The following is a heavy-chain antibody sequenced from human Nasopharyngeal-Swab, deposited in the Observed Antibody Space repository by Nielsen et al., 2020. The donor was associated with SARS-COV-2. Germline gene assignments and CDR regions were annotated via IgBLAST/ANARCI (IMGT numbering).Heavy chain of an antibody. V-gene: IGHV4-34*01. CDR3: ARDAKFYYYYYGMDV. Sequence: WIRQPPGKGLEWIGEINHSGSTSYNPSLKSRVTISVDTSKNQFSLKLSSVTAADTAVYYCARDAKFYYYYYGMDVWGQGTTVTVSS. CDR2: INHSGST. J-gene: IGHJ6*02. D-gene: IGHD4/OR15-4a*01.